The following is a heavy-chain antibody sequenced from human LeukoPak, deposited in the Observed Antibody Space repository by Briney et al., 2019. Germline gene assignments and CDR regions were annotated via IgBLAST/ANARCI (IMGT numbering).Heavy chain of an antibody. D-gene: IGHD2-21*01. V-gene: IGHV4-59*01. CDR1: GGSMISYY. CDR3: ARGMLLWVPFDY. Sequence: SETLSLTRTVSGGSMISYYWSWIRQTPGKGLEWIAYISDRGSTHYNPSLKSRVTLSVDTSKNQFSLNLSSVTAADTAVYYCARGMLLWVPFDYWGQGTLVTVSS. CDR2: ISDRGST. J-gene: IGHJ4*02.